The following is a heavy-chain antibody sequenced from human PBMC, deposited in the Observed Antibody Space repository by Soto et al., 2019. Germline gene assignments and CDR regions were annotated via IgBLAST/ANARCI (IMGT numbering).Heavy chain of an antibody. D-gene: IGHD3-10*01. J-gene: IGHJ4*02. CDR1: GYTFTGYY. CDR2: INPNSGGT. CDR3: ARTSLGWFGELLIDY. Sequence: GASVKVSCKASGYTFTGYYMHWVRQAPGQGLEWMGWINPNSGGTNYAQKFQGWVTMTRDTSISTAYMELSRLRSDDTAVYYCARTSLGWFGELLIDYWGQGTLVTVSS. V-gene: IGHV1-2*04.